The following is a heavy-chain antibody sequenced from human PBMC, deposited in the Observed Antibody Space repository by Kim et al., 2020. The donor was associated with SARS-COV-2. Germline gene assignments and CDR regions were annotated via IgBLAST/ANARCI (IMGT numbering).Heavy chain of an antibody. D-gene: IGHD3-10*01. V-gene: IGHV1-18*04. CDR1: GYTFTSYG. J-gene: IGHJ5*02. CDR3: ARDSLTMVRGVTGPWFDP. Sequence: ASVKVSCKASGYTFTSYGISWVRQAPGQGLEWMGWISAYNGNTNYAQKLQGRVTMTTDTSTSTAYMELRSLRSDDTAVYYCARDSLTMVRGVTGPWFDPWGQGTLVTVSS. CDR2: ISAYNGNT.